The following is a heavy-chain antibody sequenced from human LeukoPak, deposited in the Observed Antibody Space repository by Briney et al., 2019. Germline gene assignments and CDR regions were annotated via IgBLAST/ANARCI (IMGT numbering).Heavy chain of an antibody. CDR1: GGTFSIYA. D-gene: IGHD3-22*01. CDR2: IIPIFGTA. Sequence: GASVTVSFKASGGTFSIYAISWVRQAPGQGLGWMGGIIPIFGTANYAQKFQGRVTITTDESTSTAYMELSSLRSEDTAVYYCARGLDSSGYSMAYWGQGTLVTVSS. CDR3: ARGLDSSGYSMAY. J-gene: IGHJ4*02. V-gene: IGHV1-69*05.